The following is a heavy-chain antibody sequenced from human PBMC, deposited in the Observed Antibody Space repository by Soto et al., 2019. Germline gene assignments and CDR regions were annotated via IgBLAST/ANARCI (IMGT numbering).Heavy chain of an antibody. CDR2: ISYDGSNK. D-gene: IGHD5-12*01. V-gene: IGHV3-30-3*01. CDR1: GVTFYNYS. J-gene: IGHJ6*02. Sequence: LXPSSVDSGVTFYNYSMHWGLQAPGMGLEWVAVISYDGSNKYYADSVKGRFTISRDNSKNTLYLQMNSLRAEDTAVYYCARDFKRGHSGYAFGRYYYYYGMDVWGQGTTVTVSS. CDR3: ARDFKRGHSGYAFGRYYYYYGMDV.